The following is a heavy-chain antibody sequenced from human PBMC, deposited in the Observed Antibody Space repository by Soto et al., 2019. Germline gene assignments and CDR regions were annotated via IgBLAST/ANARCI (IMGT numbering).Heavy chain of an antibody. J-gene: IGHJ6*02. Sequence: PGGSLRLSCAASGSTFSSYAMHWVRQAPGKGLEWVAVISYDGSNKYYADSVKGRFTISRDNSKNTLYLQMNSLRAEDTAVYYCARGLLWFGELFRPAYGMDVCGQGTTFTVSS. CDR3: ARGLLWFGELFRPAYGMDV. D-gene: IGHD3-10*01. V-gene: IGHV3-30-3*01. CDR2: ISYDGSNK. CDR1: GSTFSSYA.